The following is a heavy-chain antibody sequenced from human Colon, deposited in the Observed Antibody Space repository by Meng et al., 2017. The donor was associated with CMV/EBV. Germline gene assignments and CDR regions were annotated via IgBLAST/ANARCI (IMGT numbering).Heavy chain of an antibody. CDR2: INSDGSST. Sequence: GESLKISCAASGFTFSSYGMHWVRQAPGKGLVWVSRINSDGSSTSYEDSVKGRFTISRDNAKNTLYLHMNSLRAEDTAVYYCARDGGLHRRGGDFDYWGQGTLVTVSS. V-gene: IGHV3-74*01. CDR1: GFTFSSYG. CDR3: ARDGGLHRRGGDFDY. D-gene: IGHD3-16*01. J-gene: IGHJ4*02.